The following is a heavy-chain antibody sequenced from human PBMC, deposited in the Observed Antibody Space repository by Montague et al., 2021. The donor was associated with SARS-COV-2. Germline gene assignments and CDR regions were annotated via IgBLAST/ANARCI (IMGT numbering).Heavy chain of an antibody. CDR3: VRYSGWFYFDF. V-gene: IGHV6-1*01. J-gene: IGHJ4*02. CDR1: GDSVSEYRRR. CDR2: TYYRSKWYS. D-gene: IGHD6-19*01. Sequence: CAISGDSVSEYRRRSGEHTPAPSSGRELLGRTYYRSKWYSDYAPAVRGRLTVNPDASKNEFSLELNYVTPEDTAVYYCVRYSGWFYFDFWGQGTLVTVSS.